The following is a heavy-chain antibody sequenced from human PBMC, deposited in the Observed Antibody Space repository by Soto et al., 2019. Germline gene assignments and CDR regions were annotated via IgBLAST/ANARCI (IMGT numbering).Heavy chain of an antibody. CDR3: ATMNGYFEY. J-gene: IGHJ4*02. D-gene: IGHD3-22*01. CDR1: GFRFSSYS. Sequence: WGVLRLSCADSGFRFSSYSMSWVRQTPGKGLEWVAAITATGDRTYYADSVTGRFTISRDNSKKTHYLQMTSLRAEDTAMYYCATMNGYFEYWGQGTPVTVSS. CDR2: ITATGDRT. V-gene: IGHV3-23*01.